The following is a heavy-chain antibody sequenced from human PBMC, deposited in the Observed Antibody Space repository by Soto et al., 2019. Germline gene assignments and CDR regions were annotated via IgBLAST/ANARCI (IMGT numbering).Heavy chain of an antibody. D-gene: IGHD1-26*01. J-gene: IGHJ4*02. CDR2: ISDSGGNT. Sequence: TGGSLRLSCAASGFTFSSYAMSWVRRAPGKGLEWVSTISDSGGNTYYADSVKGRFTISRDNSKNSLYLQMNSLRAEDTAVYYCAKGSGYSGTYHGFDYWGQGTLVTVSS. CDR1: GFTFSSYA. CDR3: AKGSGYSGTYHGFDY. V-gene: IGHV3-23*01.